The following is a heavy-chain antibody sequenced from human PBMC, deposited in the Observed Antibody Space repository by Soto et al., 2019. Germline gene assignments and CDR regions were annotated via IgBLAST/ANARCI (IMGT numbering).Heavy chain of an antibody. CDR2: INHSGST. V-gene: IGHV4-34*01. J-gene: IGHJ4*02. D-gene: IGHD6-19*01. Sequence: SETLSLTCAVYGGSFSGYYWSWIRQPPGKGLEWIGEINHSGSTNYNPSLKSRVTISVDTSKNQFSLKLSSVTAADTAVYYCARVNRGWYSFDYWGQGTLVTVSS. CDR3: ARVNRGWYSFDY. CDR1: GGSFSGYY.